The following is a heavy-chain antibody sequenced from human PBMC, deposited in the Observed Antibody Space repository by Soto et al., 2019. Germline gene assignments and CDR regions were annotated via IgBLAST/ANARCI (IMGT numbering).Heavy chain of an antibody. J-gene: IGHJ4*02. V-gene: IGHV3-30*18. CDR3: AKDEGPVVVVAATID. CDR2: ISYDGSNK. CDR1: GFTFSSYG. D-gene: IGHD2-15*01. Sequence: QVQLVESGGGVVQPGRSLRLSCAASGFTFSSYGMHWVRQAPGKGLEWVAVISYDGSNKYYADSVKGRFTISRANSKNTLYLQMNSLRAEDTAVYYCAKDEGPVVVVAATIDWGQGTLVTVSS.